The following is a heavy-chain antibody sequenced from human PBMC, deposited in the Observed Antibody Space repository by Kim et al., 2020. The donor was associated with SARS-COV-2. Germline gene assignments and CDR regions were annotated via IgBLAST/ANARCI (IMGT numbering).Heavy chain of an antibody. V-gene: IGHV5-51*01. CDR3: ARSSDSSGYLGTGYYYYGMDV. Sequence: GESLKISCKGSGYSFTSYWIGWVRQMPGKGLEWMGIIYPGDSDTRYSPSFQGQVTISADKSISTAYLQWSSLKASDTAMYYCARSSDSSGYLGTGYYYYGMDVWGQGTTVTVSS. J-gene: IGHJ6*02. CDR1: GYSFTSYW. CDR2: IYPGDSDT. D-gene: IGHD3-22*01.